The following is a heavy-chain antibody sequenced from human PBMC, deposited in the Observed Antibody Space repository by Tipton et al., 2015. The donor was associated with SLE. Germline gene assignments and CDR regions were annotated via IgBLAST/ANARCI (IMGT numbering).Heavy chain of an antibody. CDR1: GGSISSHY. CDR3: ARSAGYGSNWAHFDY. J-gene: IGHJ4*02. Sequence: TLSLTCTVSGGSISSHYWSWIRQPAGKGLEWIGHIYTSGTTNYTPSLKSRVTMSADKSKNQFSLKLSSVTAADTAVYYCARSAGYGSNWAHFDYWGQGTLVTVSS. V-gene: IGHV4-4*07. D-gene: IGHD6-13*01. CDR2: IYTSGTT.